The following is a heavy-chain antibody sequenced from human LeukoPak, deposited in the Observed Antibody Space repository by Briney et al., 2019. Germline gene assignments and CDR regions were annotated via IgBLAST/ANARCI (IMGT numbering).Heavy chain of an antibody. Sequence: GGSLRLSCVASGFTFSNYWMHWVRQAPGKGLEWVSYISSSSSTIYYADSVKGRFTISRDNAKNSLYLQMNSLRAEDTAVYYCARGYSSSPEYFQHWGQGTLVTVSS. J-gene: IGHJ1*01. CDR3: ARGYSSSPEYFQH. D-gene: IGHD6-6*01. V-gene: IGHV3-48*04. CDR2: ISSSSSTI. CDR1: GFTFSNYW.